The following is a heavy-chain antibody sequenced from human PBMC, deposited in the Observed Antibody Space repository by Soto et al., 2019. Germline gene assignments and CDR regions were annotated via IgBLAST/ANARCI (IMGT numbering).Heavy chain of an antibody. CDR2: ISWNSGSI. CDR3: AKDKRAVAPDAFDI. CDR1: GFTFDDYA. Sequence: EVQLVESGGGLVQPGRSLRLSCAASGFTFDDYAMHWVRQAPGKGLEWVSGISWNSGSIGYADSVKGRFTISRDNAKKSLYLQMNSLRAEDTALYHCAKDKRAVAPDAFDIWGQGTMVTVSS. D-gene: IGHD6-19*01. J-gene: IGHJ3*02. V-gene: IGHV3-9*01.